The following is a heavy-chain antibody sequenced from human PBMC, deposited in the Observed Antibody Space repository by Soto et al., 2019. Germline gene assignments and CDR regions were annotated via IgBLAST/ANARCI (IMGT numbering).Heavy chain of an antibody. CDR3: ARIGASGYYSDANYFDY. V-gene: IGHV1-3*01. Sequence: ASVKVSCKASGYTFTAYAMHWVRQAPGQRLEWMGWINAGNGNTKYSQKFQGRVTITRDTSTSTAYMELSSLRSEDTAVYYCARIGASGYYSDANYFDYWGQGTLVTVSS. J-gene: IGHJ4*02. D-gene: IGHD3-22*01. CDR2: INAGNGNT. CDR1: GYTFTAYA.